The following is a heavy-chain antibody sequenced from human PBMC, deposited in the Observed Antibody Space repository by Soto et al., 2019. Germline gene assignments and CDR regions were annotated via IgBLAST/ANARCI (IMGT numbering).Heavy chain of an antibody. D-gene: IGHD2-8*01. CDR1: GGSVSNSNYY. CDR3: VSQRTSVLTQAYFDY. Sequence: SETLSVTCTVSGGSVSNSNYYWGWIRHSPGKGLEWIGSVYYRGISYSKSSVKSRVTISVDTSKNQFSLNLNSVTASDTAVYYCVSQRTSVLTQAYFDYWGPGALVTVSS. CDR2: VYYRGIS. V-gene: IGHV4-39*01. J-gene: IGHJ4*02.